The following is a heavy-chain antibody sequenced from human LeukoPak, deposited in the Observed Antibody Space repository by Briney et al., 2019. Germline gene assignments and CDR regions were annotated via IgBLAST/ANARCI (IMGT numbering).Heavy chain of an antibody. V-gene: IGHV1-2*02. Sequence: ASVKVSCKASGYTFTGYYMHWVRQAPGQGLEWMGWINPNSGGTNYAQKFQGRVTMTRDTSISTAYMELSRLRSDDTAVYYCAREPPPTYYDSSGYVDYWGQGTLVTVSS. J-gene: IGHJ4*02. CDR1: GYTFTGYY. CDR3: AREPPPTYYDSSGYVDY. CDR2: INPNSGGT. D-gene: IGHD3-22*01.